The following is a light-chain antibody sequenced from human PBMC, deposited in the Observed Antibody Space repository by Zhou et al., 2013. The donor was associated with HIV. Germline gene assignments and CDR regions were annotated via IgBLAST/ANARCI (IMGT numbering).Light chain of an antibody. CDR3: MQALQTPLT. CDR1: QSLLHTNGYNY. CDR2: LGS. Sequence: DTVVTQSPLSLSVTPGEPASISCRSSQSLLHTNGYNYLDWYVHKAGQSPQLLIYLGSNRASGVPDRFSGSGSGTDFTLKISRVEAEDVGVYYCMQALQTPLTFGQGTKLEIK. V-gene: IGKV2-28*01. J-gene: IGKJ2*01.